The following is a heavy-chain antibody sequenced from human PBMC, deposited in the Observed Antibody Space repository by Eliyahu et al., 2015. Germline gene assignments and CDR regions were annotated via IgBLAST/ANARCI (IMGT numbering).Heavy chain of an antibody. CDR2: ISYDGSNK. CDR1: GFXFSSYA. J-gene: IGHJ4*02. Sequence: QVQLVESGGGVVQPGRSLRLSCAASGFXFSSYAMHWXRQAPGKGLEWVAVISYDGSNKYYAXSVKGRFTISRDNSKNTLYLQMNSLRAEDTAVYYCARDHYGDYGWGNYWGQGTLVTVSS. V-gene: IGHV3-30-3*01. CDR3: ARDHYGDYGWGNY. D-gene: IGHD4-17*01.